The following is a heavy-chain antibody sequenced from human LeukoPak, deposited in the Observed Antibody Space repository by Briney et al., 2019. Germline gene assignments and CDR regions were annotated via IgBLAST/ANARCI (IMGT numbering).Heavy chain of an antibody. D-gene: IGHD2-15*01. Sequence: SETLSLTCTVSGGSINSHYWSWVRQPPRKGLVCIGYISFSGNTNYNTSVKSRVTISMHTSKNKLSLKLTSVTAAETAVYYCARDGGYCSGVTCYNHYYYMDVWGKGTTVTISS. CDR3: ARDGGYCSGVTCYNHYYYMDV. CDR1: GGSINSHY. CDR2: ISFSGNT. V-gene: IGHV4-59*11. J-gene: IGHJ6*03.